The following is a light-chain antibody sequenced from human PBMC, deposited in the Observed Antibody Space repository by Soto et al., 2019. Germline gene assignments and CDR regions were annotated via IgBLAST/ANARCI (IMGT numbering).Light chain of an antibody. V-gene: IGLV2-8*01. CDR3: SSYAGSNNLHVL. Sequence: QSALTQPPSASGSPGQSVTISCTGSSRDVGGYEYVSWYQQHPGKAPKLIIYEVIKRPSGVPDRFSGSKSGNTASLTVSGLQAEDEADYYCSSYAGSNNLHVLFGGGTKLTVL. J-gene: IGLJ2*01. CDR1: SRDVGGYEY. CDR2: EVI.